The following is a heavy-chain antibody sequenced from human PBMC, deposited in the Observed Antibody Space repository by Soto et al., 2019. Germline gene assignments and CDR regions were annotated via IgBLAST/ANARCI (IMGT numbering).Heavy chain of an antibody. CDR3: AREAVEMATGDAFDI. J-gene: IGHJ3*02. Sequence: ASVKVSCKASGYTFTSYGISWVRQAPGQGLEWMGWISAYNGNTNYAQKLQGRVTMTTDTSTSTAYMELRSLRSDDTAVYYCAREAVEMATGDAFDIWGQGTMVTVSS. CDR1: GYTFTSYG. CDR2: ISAYNGNT. V-gene: IGHV1-18*01. D-gene: IGHD5-12*01.